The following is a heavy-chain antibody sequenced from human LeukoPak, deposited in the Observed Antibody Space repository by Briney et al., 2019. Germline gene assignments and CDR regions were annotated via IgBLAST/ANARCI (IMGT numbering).Heavy chain of an antibody. J-gene: IGHJ5*02. CDR2: IIPIFGTA. CDR1: GGTFSSYA. CDR3: ASNGRSIVVVPAARRGDWFDP. V-gene: IGHV1-69*13. D-gene: IGHD2-2*01. Sequence: SVKVSCKASGGTFSSYAISWVRQAPGQGLEWMGGIIPIFGTANYAQKFQGRVTIIADESTSTAYMELSSLRSEDTAVYYCASNGRSIVVVPAARRGDWFDPWGQGTLVTVSS.